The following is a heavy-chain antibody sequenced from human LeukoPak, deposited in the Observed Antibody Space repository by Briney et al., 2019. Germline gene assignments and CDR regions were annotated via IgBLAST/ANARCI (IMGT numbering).Heavy chain of an antibody. CDR3: ATIRGSSTYYFDY. Sequence: ASVKVSCKASGYTFTSYDINWVLQATGQGLERMGWMNPNSGNTGYAQKFQGRVTITRNTSISTAYMELSSLRSEDTAVYYCATIRGSSTYYFDYWGQGTLVTVSS. J-gene: IGHJ4*02. CDR2: MNPNSGNT. D-gene: IGHD6-6*01. V-gene: IGHV1-8*03. CDR1: GYTFTSYD.